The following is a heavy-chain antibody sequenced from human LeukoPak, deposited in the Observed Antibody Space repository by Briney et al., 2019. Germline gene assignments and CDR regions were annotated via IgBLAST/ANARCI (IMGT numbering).Heavy chain of an antibody. D-gene: IGHD2-2*01. CDR1: GFSLSTSGVG. CDR3: AHSSGYELLLDH. CDR2: IFWNDDQ. Sequence: ESGPTLVKPTQTLTLTCTFSGFSLSTSGVGVGWIRQPPGKALEWLALIFWNDDQRHSPSLKSRLSITKDTSKNQVVLTMTNMDPVDTATYYCAHSSGYELLLDHWDQGTLVTVSS. J-gene: IGHJ4*02. V-gene: IGHV2-5*01.